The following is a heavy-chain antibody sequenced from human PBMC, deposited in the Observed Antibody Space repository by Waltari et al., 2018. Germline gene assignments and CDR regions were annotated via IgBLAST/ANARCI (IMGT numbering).Heavy chain of an antibody. CDR3: ARDGYKYYFDY. J-gene: IGHJ4*02. Sequence: EVQLVESGGGLVQPGESLRLSCAASGFTFSNYWMSWVRQAPGKGLEWVATIKQDGSEKYYVDSVKDRFTISRNNAKNSLYLLMNTLRAEDTAVYYCARDGYKYYFDYWGQGTLVTVSS. CDR2: IKQDGSEK. V-gene: IGHV3-7*03. D-gene: IGHD5-12*01. CDR1: GFTFSNYW.